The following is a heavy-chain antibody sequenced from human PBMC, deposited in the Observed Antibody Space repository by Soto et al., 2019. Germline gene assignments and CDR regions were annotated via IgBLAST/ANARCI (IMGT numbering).Heavy chain of an antibody. D-gene: IGHD3-3*01. CDR3: ARSDLYDSPLSYGMDV. Sequence: GASVKVSCKASGYTFTSYGISWVRQAPGQGLEWMGWISAYNGNTNYAQKLQGRVTMTTDTSTSTAYMELRSLRSDDTAVYYCARSDLYDSPLSYGMDVWGQGTTVTVSS. CDR1: GYTFTSYG. V-gene: IGHV1-18*01. CDR2: ISAYNGNT. J-gene: IGHJ6*02.